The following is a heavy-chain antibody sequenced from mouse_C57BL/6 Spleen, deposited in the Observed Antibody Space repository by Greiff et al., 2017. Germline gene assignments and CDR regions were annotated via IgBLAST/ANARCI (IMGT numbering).Heavy chain of an antibody. V-gene: IGHV3-6*01. CDR3: ARYYYGSSPFDY. J-gene: IGHJ2*01. CDR1: GYSIPSGYY. Sequence: EVQRVESGPGLVKPSQSLSLTCSVTGYSIPSGYYWNWIRQFPGNNLEWMGYISYDCSNNYNPSLTNRISITSDTSKNQFFLKLNSVTTEDTATYNCARYYYGSSPFDYWGQGTTLTVSS. D-gene: IGHD1-1*01. CDR2: ISYDCSN.